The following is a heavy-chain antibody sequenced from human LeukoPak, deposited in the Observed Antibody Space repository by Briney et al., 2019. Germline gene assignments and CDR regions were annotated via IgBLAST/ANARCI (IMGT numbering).Heavy chain of an antibody. J-gene: IGHJ6*03. Sequence: GASVKVSCKASGGTFSSYAISWVRQAPGQGLEWMGRIIPIFGTANYAQKFQGRVTITTDKSTSTAYMELSSLRSEDTAVYYCARATSEIPAAALTGSKYYYYYYMDVWDKGTTVTVSS. D-gene: IGHD2-2*01. CDR1: GGTFSSYA. CDR2: IIPIFGTA. V-gene: IGHV1-69*05. CDR3: ARATSEIPAAALTGSKYYYYYYMDV.